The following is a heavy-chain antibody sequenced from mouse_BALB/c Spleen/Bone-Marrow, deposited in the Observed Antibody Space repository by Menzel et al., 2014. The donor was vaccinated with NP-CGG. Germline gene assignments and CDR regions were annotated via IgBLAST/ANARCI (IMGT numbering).Heavy chain of an antibody. CDR3: ARDRNYDINWYFDV. V-gene: IGHV7-3*02. CDR1: GFTFTDYY. D-gene: IGHD1-1*01. J-gene: IGHJ1*01. CDR2: FRNKAIGYTT. Sequence: EVQVVESGGGLVQPGGSMRLSCATFGFTFTDYYMSWVRQPPGKALEWLGFFRNKAIGYTTEYSASVKGRFTISRDNSQSILYLQMNIQRTEDSATYYSARDRNYDINWYFDVWGAGTTVTVSS.